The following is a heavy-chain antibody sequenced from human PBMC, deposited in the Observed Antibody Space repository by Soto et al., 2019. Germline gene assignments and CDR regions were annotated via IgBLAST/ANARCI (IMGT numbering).Heavy chain of an antibody. D-gene: IGHD3-10*01. CDR1: GYTFTSYA. CDR2: INAGNGNT. J-gene: IGHJ5*02. V-gene: IGHV1-3*01. Sequence: GASVKVSCKASGYTFTSYAMHWVRQAPGQRLEWMGWINAGNGNTKYSQKFQGRVTMTRDTSTSTVYMELSSLRSEDTAVYYCARDIGITMVRGVMNWFDPWGQGTLVTVS. CDR3: ARDIGITMVRGVMNWFDP.